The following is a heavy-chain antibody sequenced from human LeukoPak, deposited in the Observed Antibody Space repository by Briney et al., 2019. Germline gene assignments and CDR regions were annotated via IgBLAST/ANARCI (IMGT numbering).Heavy chain of an antibody. CDR3: ARDGGEIRDWFDP. Sequence: SETLSLTCTVSGYSISSGYYWGWIRQPPGKGLEWIGSIYHSGSTYYNPSLKSRVTISVDTSKNQFSLKLSSVTAADTAVYYCARDGGEIRDWFDPWGQGTLVTVSS. D-gene: IGHD3-16*01. CDR1: GYSISSGYY. V-gene: IGHV4-38-2*02. CDR2: IYHSGST. J-gene: IGHJ5*02.